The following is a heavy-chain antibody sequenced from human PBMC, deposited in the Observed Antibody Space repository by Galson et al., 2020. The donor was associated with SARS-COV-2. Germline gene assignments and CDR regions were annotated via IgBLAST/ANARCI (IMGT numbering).Heavy chain of an antibody. J-gene: IGHJ6*04. Sequence: SKTLSLTCAVYGGSLGGNYWSWIRQPPGKGLEWIGEINHSGSTNYNPSLKSRVTISVDTSKNHFSLKVSSVIAPDTAVYYCARKGWKVFYYYCGMDGWGEGNTVSVSS. V-gene: IGHV4-34*01. CDR2: INHSGST. D-gene: IGHD1-1*01. CDR3: ARKGWKVFYYYCGMDG. CDR1: GGSLGGNY.